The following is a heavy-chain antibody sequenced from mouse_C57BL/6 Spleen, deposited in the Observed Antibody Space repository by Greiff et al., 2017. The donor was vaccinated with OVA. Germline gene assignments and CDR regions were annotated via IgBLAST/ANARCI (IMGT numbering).Heavy chain of an antibody. J-gene: IGHJ2*01. CDR2: IDPSDSYT. D-gene: IGHD1-1*01. V-gene: IGHV1-69*01. Sequence: QVHVKQPGAELVMPGASVKLSCKASGYTFTSYWMHWVKQRPGQGLEWIGEIDPSDSYTNYNQKFKGKSTLTVDKSSSTAYMQLSSLTSEDSAVYYCARRGEFITTVVVDYWGQGTTLTVSS. CDR1: GYTFTSYW. CDR3: ARRGEFITTVVVDY.